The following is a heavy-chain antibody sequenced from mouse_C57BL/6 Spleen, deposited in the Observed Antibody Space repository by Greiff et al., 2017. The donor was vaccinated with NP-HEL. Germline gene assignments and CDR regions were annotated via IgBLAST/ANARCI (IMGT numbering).Heavy chain of an antibody. V-gene: IGHV1-69*01. CDR3: ALYYGSSYAWFAY. Sequence: QVQLQQPGAELVMPGASVKLSCKASGYTFTSYWMHWVKQRPGQGLEWIGEIDPSDSYTNYNQKFKGKSTLTVDKSSSTAYMQLSSLTSEDSAVYYCALYYGSSYAWFAYWGQGTLVTVSA. J-gene: IGHJ3*01. D-gene: IGHD1-1*01. CDR1: GYTFTSYW. CDR2: IDPSDSYT.